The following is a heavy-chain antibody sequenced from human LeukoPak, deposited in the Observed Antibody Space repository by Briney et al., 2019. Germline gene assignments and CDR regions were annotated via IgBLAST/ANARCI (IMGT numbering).Heavy chain of an antibody. CDR3: AKGGRGTYDS. CDR1: GFTFSSYI. J-gene: IGHJ4*02. D-gene: IGHD3-16*01. Sequence: PGGSLRLSCAASGFTFSSYIMAWVRQALGKGLEWVSSIGGGGGDTYYADSVKGRFTISRDNSKNTLSLQMNSLRADDTAVYYCAKGGRGTYDSWGQGTLVTVSS. V-gene: IGHV3-23*01. CDR2: IGGGGGDT.